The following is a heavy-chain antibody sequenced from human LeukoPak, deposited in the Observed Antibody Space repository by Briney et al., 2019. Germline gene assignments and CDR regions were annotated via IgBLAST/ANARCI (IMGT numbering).Heavy chain of an antibody. CDR1: GYTFTNYY. CDR2: INPNSGGT. D-gene: IGHD2-21*01. CDR3: ARASIPVYYYYMDV. V-gene: IGHV1-2*02. J-gene: IGHJ6*03. Sequence: ASVKVSCKASGYTFTNYYMHWVRQAPGQGLEWMGWINPNSGGTNYAQKFQGRVTMTRDTSISTAYMELSRLRSDDTAVYYCARASIPVYYYYMDVWGEGTTVTVSS.